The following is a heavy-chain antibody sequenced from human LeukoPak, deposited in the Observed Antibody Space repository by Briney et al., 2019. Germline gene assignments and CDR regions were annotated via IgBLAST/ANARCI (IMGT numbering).Heavy chain of an antibody. J-gene: IGHJ4*02. V-gene: IGHV3-74*03. CDR3: ARDQSSSWSYDY. CDR2: IKTDGSAM. CDR1: GFTFNDYW. D-gene: IGHD6-13*01. Sequence: RAGGSLRLSCVGSGFTFNDYWIHWVRQAPGKGLVWVSAIKTDGSAMQYADSVKGRFAISRDNAKNTVYLQMNSLRDEDTAVYYCARDQSSSWSYDYWGQGTLVTVSS.